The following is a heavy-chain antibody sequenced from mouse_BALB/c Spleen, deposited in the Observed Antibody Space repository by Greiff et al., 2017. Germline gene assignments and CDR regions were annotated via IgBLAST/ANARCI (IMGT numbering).Heavy chain of an antibody. J-gene: IGHJ4*01. Sequence: LVESGAELVKPGASVKLSCTASGFNIKDTYMHWVKQRPEQGLEWIGRIDPANGNTKYDPKFQGKATITADTSSNTAYLQLSSLTSEDTAVYYCARPDGYYAMDYWGQGTSVTVSS. CDR2: IDPANGNT. V-gene: IGHV14-3*02. CDR1: GFNIKDTY. D-gene: IGHD2-3*01. CDR3: ARPDGYYAMDY.